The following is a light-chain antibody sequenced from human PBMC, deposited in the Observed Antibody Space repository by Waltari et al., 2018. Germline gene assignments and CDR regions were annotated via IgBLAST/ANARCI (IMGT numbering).Light chain of an antibody. J-gene: IGLJ1*01. V-gene: IGLV2-14*03. Sequence: QSALTQPASVSGSPGQSITIPCTGTNSDVGGCNYVSWYQKRPGMAPKLMIFDVSNRPSGVSNRFSGSKSGNTASLTISGLQAEDEADYYCSSYTSSSTSYVFGTGTKVTVL. CDR2: DVS. CDR1: NSDVGGCNY. CDR3: SSYTSSSTSYV.